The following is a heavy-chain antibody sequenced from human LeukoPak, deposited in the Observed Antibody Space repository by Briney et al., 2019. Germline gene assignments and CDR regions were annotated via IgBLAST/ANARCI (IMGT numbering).Heavy chain of an antibody. CDR1: GFTFSSYA. J-gene: IGHJ3*02. CDR2: ISGSGGST. CDR3: AGGEIGAFDI. Sequence: GGSLRLSCAASGFTFSSYAMSWVRQAPGKGLEWVSAISGSGGSTYYADSVKGRFTISRDNAKNSLYLQMNSLRAEDTAVYYCAGGEIGAFDIWGQGTMVTVSS. V-gene: IGHV3-23*01.